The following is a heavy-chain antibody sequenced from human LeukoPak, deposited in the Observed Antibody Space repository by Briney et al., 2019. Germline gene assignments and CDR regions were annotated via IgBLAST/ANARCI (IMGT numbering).Heavy chain of an antibody. D-gene: IGHD3-9*01. CDR2: ISAYNGNT. J-gene: IGHJ4*02. CDR1: GYTFTSYG. V-gene: IGHV1-18*01. Sequence: ASVKVSCKASGYTFTSYGISWVRQAPGQGLEWMGWISAYNGNTSYAQKLQGRVTMTTDTSTSTAYMELRSLRSDDTAVYYCARDLPSYDILTGYYFDYWGQGTLVTVSS. CDR3: ARDLPSYDILTGYYFDY.